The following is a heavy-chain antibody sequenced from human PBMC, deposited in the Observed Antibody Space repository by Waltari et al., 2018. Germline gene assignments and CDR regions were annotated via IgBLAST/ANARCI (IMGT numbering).Heavy chain of an antibody. CDR1: GSSFTSYW. J-gene: IGHJ1*01. D-gene: IGHD3-22*01. CDR3: ARGALGYYYDSSGYYYRH. V-gene: IGHV5-51*01. Sequence: EVQLVQSGAEVKKPGESLKISCKGSGSSFTSYWIGWVRQIPGKGLEWMGIIYPGDSDTRYSPSFQGQVTISADKSISTAYLQWSSLKASDTAMYYCARGALGYYYDSSGYYYRHWGQGTLVTVSS. CDR2: IYPGDSDT.